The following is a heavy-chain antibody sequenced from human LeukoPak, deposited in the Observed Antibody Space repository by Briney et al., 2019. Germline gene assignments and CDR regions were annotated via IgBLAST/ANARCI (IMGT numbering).Heavy chain of an antibody. J-gene: IGHJ4*02. V-gene: IGHV1-46*01. D-gene: IGHD6-19*01. Sequence: ASVKVSCKASGYTFTSYYMHWVRQAPGQGLEWMGIINPSGGSTSYAQKFQGRVTVTRDMSTSTVYMELSSLRSEDTAVYYCARKRSGWYHFDYWGQGTLVTVSS. CDR2: INPSGGST. CDR3: ARKRSGWYHFDY. CDR1: GYTFTSYY.